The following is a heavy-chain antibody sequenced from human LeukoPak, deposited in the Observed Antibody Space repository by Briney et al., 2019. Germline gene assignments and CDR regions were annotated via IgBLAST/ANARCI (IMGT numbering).Heavy chain of an antibody. Sequence: ASETLSLTCTVSGDSISGADYYWSWIRQPPGKGLEWIAYVYYSGSTYYNPSLKSRLTISVDTSKNQFSLKLNSETAADTAVYYCARGGGGSSTVTTYWFDPWGQGALVTVSS. CDR2: VYYSGST. V-gene: IGHV4-30-4*02. CDR3: ARGGGGSSTVTTYWFDP. J-gene: IGHJ5*02. CDR1: GDSISGADYY. D-gene: IGHD4-17*01.